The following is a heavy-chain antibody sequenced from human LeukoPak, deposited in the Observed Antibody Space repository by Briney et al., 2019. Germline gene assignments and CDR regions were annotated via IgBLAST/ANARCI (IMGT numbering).Heavy chain of an antibody. Sequence: PGESLKISCKASGYNFPAYWIAWVRPMPGKGLEWMGIIYPGDSDTKYNPSFQGQVTISADKSISTAYLQWNSLKASDTAMYYCARWGPLSERYGHYYGMDVWGQGTTVTVSS. J-gene: IGHJ6*02. CDR2: IYPGDSDT. D-gene: IGHD1-1*01. V-gene: IGHV5-51*01. CDR1: GYNFPAYW. CDR3: ARWGPLSERYGHYYGMDV.